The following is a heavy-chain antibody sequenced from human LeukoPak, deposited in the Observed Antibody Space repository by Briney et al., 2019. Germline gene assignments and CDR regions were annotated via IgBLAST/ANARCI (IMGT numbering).Heavy chain of an antibody. CDR3: ARLGIQLWLRVNY. CDR1: GYNFTSYA. Sequence: ASVKVSCKASGYNFTSYAMHWVRQAPGQRLEWMGWINAGNGNTKYSQKFQGRVTITRDTSASTAYMELSSLRSEDTAVYYCARLGIQLWLRVNYWGQGTLVTVSS. D-gene: IGHD5-18*01. V-gene: IGHV1-3*01. CDR2: INAGNGNT. J-gene: IGHJ4*02.